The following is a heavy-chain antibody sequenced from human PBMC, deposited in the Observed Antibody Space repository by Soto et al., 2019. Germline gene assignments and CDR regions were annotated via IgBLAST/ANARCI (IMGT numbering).Heavy chain of an antibody. Sequence: ASVKVSYKXSGYTFTSYDINWVRQATGQGLEWMGWMNPNSGNTGYAQKFQGRVTMTRNTSISTAYMELSSLRSEDTAVYYCARGATMMTDAFDIWGQGTMVTVSS. CDR1: GYTFTSYD. J-gene: IGHJ3*02. CDR3: ARGATMMTDAFDI. V-gene: IGHV1-8*01. CDR2: MNPNSGNT. D-gene: IGHD3-22*01.